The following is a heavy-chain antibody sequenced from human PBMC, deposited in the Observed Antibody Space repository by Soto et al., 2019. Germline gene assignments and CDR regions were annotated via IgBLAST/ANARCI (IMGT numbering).Heavy chain of an antibody. CDR1: GFTVSSNY. V-gene: IGHV3-53*01. CDR3: ARGDVGDYYGMDV. J-gene: IGHJ6*02. Sequence: PGGSLRLSCAASGFTVSSNYMSWVRQAPGKGLEWVSVIYSGGSTYYADSVKGRFTISRDNAKNTLYLQMNSLRAEDTAVYYCARGDVGDYYGMDVWGQGTTVTVSS. D-gene: IGHD3-16*01. CDR2: IYSGGST.